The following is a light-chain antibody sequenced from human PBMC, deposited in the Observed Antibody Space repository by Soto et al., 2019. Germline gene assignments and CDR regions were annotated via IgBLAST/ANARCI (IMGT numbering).Light chain of an antibody. CDR2: KVT. Sequence: DVVMTQSLLSLPVTLGQPASMSCRSHQSLVHSDGIAYFSWFQQRPGRSPRRLIYKVTNRDSGVPARFSGSGSGTDFALKISRVEAEDVGVYYCMQGTHWPITCGQGTRLEIK. V-gene: IGKV2-30*02. J-gene: IGKJ5*01. CDR3: MQGTHWPIT. CDR1: QSLVHSDGIAY.